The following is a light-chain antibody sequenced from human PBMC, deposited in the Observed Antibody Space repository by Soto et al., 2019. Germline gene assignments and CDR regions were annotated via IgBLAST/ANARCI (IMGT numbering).Light chain of an antibody. Sequence: DIQMTQSPSTLSASVGDRVIITCRASQNIGRWLAWYQQRPGKAPRLLIYQTSSLESWVPSRFGGSGSGTEFTLTISSLQADEFATYYCQQYKTFPWTFGQGTKVEIK. CDR2: QTS. V-gene: IGKV1-5*03. CDR3: QQYKTFPWT. J-gene: IGKJ1*01. CDR1: QNIGRW.